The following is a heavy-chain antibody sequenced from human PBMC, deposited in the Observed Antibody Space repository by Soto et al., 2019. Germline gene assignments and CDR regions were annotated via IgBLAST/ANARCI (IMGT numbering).Heavy chain of an antibody. CDR2: ISGSGGST. J-gene: IGHJ3*01. CDR3: AKNGDFDYDAFDV. CDR1: GFTFSSYA. V-gene: IGHV3-23*01. Sequence: GSLRLSCAASGFTFSSYAMSWVRQAPGKGPEWVSAISGSGGSTYYADSVKGRFTISRDNSKNTLYLQMNSLRAEDTAVYYCAKNGDFDYDAFDVWGQGTVVTVSS. D-gene: IGHD3-16*01.